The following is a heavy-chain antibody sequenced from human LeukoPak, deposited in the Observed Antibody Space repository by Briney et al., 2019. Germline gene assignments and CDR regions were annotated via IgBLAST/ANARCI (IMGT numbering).Heavy chain of an antibody. D-gene: IGHD3-3*01. J-gene: IGHJ4*02. CDR2: IRYDGSNK. V-gene: IGHV3-30*02. Sequence: GGSLRLSCAASGFTFSSYGMRWVRQAPGKGLEWVAFIRYDGSNKYYADSVKGRFTIARDNSKNTLYLQMNSLRAEDTAVYYCAKERRYYDFWSGLIDYWGQGTLVTVSS. CDR1: GFTFSSYG. CDR3: AKERRYYDFWSGLIDY.